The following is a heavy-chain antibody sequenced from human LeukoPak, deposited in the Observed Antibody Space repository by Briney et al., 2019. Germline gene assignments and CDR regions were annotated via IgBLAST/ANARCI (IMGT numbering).Heavy chain of an antibody. Sequence: SETLSLTCTVSGVSITSYYWSWIRQPPGKELDWIGFVYNSGSTNYNPSLKSRVTISVDTSITQFSLKLRSVTAADTAVYYCARGVDTVLGYYHDYWGQGTLVIVSS. V-gene: IGHV4-59*01. CDR3: ARGVDTVLGYYHDY. CDR1: GVSITSYY. J-gene: IGHJ4*02. CDR2: VYNSGST. D-gene: IGHD5-18*01.